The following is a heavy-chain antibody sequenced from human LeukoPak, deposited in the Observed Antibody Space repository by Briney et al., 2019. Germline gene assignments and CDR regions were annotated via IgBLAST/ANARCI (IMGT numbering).Heavy chain of an antibody. V-gene: IGHV3-53*01. Sequence: GGSLRLSCTVSGFTFSSNSMSWVRQAPGKGLEWVSFIYSSVTHYSDSVKGRFTISRDNSKNTLYLQMNSLRAEDTAVYYCAKAHYGSGSYYLGYFDYWGQGTLVTVSS. CDR3: AKAHYGSGSYYLGYFDY. J-gene: IGHJ4*02. CDR2: IYSSVT. D-gene: IGHD3-10*01. CDR1: GFTFSSNS.